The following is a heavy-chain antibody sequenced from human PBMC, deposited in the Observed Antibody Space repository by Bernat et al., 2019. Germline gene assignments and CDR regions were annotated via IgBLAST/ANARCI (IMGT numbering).Heavy chain of an antibody. CDR3: SVAPQCY. V-gene: IGHV3-11*01. CDR2: ISSSGSTV. D-gene: IGHD4-23*01. J-gene: IGHJ4*02. CDR1: GFIFSDYY. Sequence: QVQLVESGGGLVNPGGSLRLTCAASGFIFSDYYMSWIRQAPGKGLEWISYISSSGSTVYYADSVKGRFIISRDNVKNSMDLQMNSLKTEDTAVYYCSVAPQCYWGQGTLVTVSS.